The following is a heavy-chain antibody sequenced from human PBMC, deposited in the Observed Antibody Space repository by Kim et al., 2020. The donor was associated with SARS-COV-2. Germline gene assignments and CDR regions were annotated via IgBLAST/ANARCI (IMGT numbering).Heavy chain of an antibody. CDR2: INPSGGST. V-gene: IGHV1-46*02. J-gene: IGHJ4*02. CDR3: ARGSPVYYDILTGYYRDY. Sequence: ASVKVSCKASGYTFNSYYMHCVRQAPGQGLEWMGIINPSGGSTSYAQKFQGRVTMTRDTSTSTVYMELSSLRSEDTAVYYCARGSPVYYDILTGYYRDYWGQGTLVTVSS. D-gene: IGHD3-9*01. CDR1: GYTFNSYY.